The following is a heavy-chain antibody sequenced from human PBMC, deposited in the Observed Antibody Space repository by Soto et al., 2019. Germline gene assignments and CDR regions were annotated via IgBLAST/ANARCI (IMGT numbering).Heavy chain of an antibody. Sequence: HPGGSLRLSCAASGFMFSNHGMRWVRQAPGKGLEWVAVIWSDGNNRYYADSVKGRFTISRDNAKNSLYLQMNSLRAEDTAVYYCARDLNYGLFDYWGQGTLVTVSS. CDR1: GFMFSNHG. J-gene: IGHJ4*02. V-gene: IGHV3-33*01. D-gene: IGHD4-17*01. CDR3: ARDLNYGLFDY. CDR2: IWSDGNNR.